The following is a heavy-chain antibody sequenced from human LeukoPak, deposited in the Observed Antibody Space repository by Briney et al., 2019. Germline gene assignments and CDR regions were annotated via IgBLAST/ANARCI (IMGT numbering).Heavy chain of an antibody. V-gene: IGHV3-7*01. CDR3: ARDSHPTYYDFWSGYYKNYYYYGMDV. D-gene: IGHD3-3*01. Sequence: GGSLRLSCAASGFTFSSYWMSWVRQAPGKGLEWVANIKQDGSEKYYVDSVKGRFTISRDNAKNSLYLQMNSLRAEDTAVYYCARDSHPTYYDFWSGYYKNYYYYGMDVWGQGTTVTVSS. CDR1: GFTFSSYW. CDR2: IKQDGSEK. J-gene: IGHJ6*02.